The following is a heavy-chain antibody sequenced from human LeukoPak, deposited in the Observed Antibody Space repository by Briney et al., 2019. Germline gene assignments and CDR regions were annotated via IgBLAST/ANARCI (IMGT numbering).Heavy chain of an antibody. CDR2: ITSDGSGT. CDR1: GFTLSRYW. D-gene: IGHD6-13*01. CDR3: ARDRYSSSNWFDP. J-gene: IGHJ5*02. V-gene: IGHV3-74*01. Sequence: GGSLRLSCAASGFTLSRYWMHWVRHAPGKGLVWVSRITSDGSGTSYADSVKGRFTISRDNAKNTLYLQMNSLRAEDTAVYYCARDRYSSSNWFDPWGQGTLVTASS.